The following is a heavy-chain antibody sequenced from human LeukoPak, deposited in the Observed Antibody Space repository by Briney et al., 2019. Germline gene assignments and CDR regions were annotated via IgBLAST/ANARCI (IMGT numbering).Heavy chain of an antibody. CDR2: INHSGST. J-gene: IGHJ4*02. V-gene: IGHV4-34*01. CDR1: GGSFSGYY. Sequence: PSETLSLTCAVYGGSFSGYYWSWIRQPPGKGLEWIGEINHSGSTNYNPSLKSRVTISVDTSKNQFSLKLSSVTAADTAVYYCARQFGGYSYGHFDYWGQGTLVAVSS. CDR3: ARQFGGYSYGHFDY. D-gene: IGHD5-18*01.